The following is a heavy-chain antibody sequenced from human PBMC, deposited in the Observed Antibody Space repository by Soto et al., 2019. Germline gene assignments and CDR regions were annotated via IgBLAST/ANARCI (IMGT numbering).Heavy chain of an antibody. CDR1: GYTFTSYY. CDR3: ARGNLWGDCSGGSCYSLGWFDP. Sequence: ASVKVSCKASGYTFTSYYMHWVRQAPGQGLEWMGMINPSGGSTSYAQKFQGRVTMTRDTSTSTVYMELSSLRSEDTAVYYCARGNLWGDCSGGSCYSLGWFDPWGQGTLVTVSS. V-gene: IGHV1-46*03. J-gene: IGHJ5*02. CDR2: INPSGGST. D-gene: IGHD2-15*01.